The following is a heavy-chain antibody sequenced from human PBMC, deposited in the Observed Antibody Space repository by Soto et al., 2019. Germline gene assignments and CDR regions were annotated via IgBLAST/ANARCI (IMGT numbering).Heavy chain of an antibody. D-gene: IGHD2-15*01. J-gene: IGHJ4*02. CDR3: ARHELGFCSGGTCPYYFDY. CDR2: IDYSGGA. Sequence: QVQLQESGPGLVKPSETLSLTCTVSGGSISTYYWSWIRQPPGKGLEWIGYIDYSGGAKYNPSLKRRVTISLDTSKNQFSLKVSSVTAADTAVYFCARHELGFCSGGTCPYYFDYWGQGTLVTVSS. CDR1: GGSISTYY. V-gene: IGHV4-59*08.